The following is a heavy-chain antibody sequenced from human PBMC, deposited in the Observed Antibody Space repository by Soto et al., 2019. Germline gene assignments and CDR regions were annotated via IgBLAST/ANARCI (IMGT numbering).Heavy chain of an antibody. CDR3: ARDHLSIAAAGTDY. J-gene: IGHJ4*02. Sequence: ASVKVSCKASGYTFTSYGISWVRQAPGQGLEWMGWISAYNANTNYAQKLQGRVTMTTDTSTSTDYMELRSLRSDDTAVYYCARDHLSIAAAGTDYWGQGTLVTVSS. D-gene: IGHD6-13*01. CDR2: ISAYNANT. CDR1: GYTFTSYG. V-gene: IGHV1-18*01.